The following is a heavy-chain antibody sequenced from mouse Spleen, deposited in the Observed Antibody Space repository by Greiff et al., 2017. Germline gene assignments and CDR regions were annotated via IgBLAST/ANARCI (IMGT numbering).Heavy chain of an antibody. Sequence: VKLEESGPGLVAPSQSLSITCTVSGFSLTSYAITGVRQPPGKGLEWLGVIWTGGGTNYNSALKSRLSISKDNSKSQVFLKMNSLQTDDTARYYCARNGPRPGYAMDYWGQGTSVTVSS. CDR2: IWTGGGT. J-gene: IGHJ4*01. D-gene: IGHD2-12*01. V-gene: IGHV2-9-1*01. CDR3: ARNGPRPGYAMDY. CDR1: GFSLTSYA.